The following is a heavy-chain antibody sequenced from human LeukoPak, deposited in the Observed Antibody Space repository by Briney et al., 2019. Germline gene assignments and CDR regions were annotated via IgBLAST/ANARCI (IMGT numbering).Heavy chain of an antibody. D-gene: IGHD3-22*01. CDR1: GFTVSSNY. CDR2: IYSGGST. J-gene: IGHJ4*02. CDR3: ASLGGNYYDSSDY. V-gene: IGHV3-53*01. Sequence: PGGSLRLSCAASGFTVSSNYMSWVRQAPGKGLEWVSVIYSGGSTYYADSVKGRFTISRGNSKNTLYLQMNSLRAEDTAVYYCASLGGNYYDSSDYWGQGTPVTVSS.